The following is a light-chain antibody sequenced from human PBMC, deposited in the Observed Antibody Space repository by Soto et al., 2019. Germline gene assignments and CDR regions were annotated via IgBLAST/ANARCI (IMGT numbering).Light chain of an antibody. CDR2: EVS. CDR1: SSDVGGYKY. J-gene: IGLJ2*01. V-gene: IGLV2-8*01. Sequence: QSVLTQPPSASGSPGQSVTISCTGTSSDVGGYKYVSWYQQHPGKAPKLMIYEVSKRPSGVPDRFSGSKSGNTASLTVSGLQADDEADYYCSSYAGSNTVVFGGGTKVTVL. CDR3: SSYAGSNTVV.